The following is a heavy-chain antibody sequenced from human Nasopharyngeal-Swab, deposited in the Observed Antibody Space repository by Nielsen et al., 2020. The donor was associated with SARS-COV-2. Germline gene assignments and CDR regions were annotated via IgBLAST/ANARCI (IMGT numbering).Heavy chain of an antibody. J-gene: IGHJ4*02. CDR2: IWYDGSNK. D-gene: IGHD6-19*01. CDR3: ARGKGTVAGTLFDY. V-gene: IGHV3-33*08. Sequence: GESLKISCASSGFTFSSYVMHWVRQAPGKGLEWVAVIWYDGSNKYYADSVKGRFTISRDNSKNTLYLQMNSLRAEDTAVYYCARGKGTVAGTLFDYWGQGTLVTVSS. CDR1: GFTFSSYV.